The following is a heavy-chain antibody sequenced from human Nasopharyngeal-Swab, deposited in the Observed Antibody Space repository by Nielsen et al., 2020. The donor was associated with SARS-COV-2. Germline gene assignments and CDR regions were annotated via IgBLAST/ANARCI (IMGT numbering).Heavy chain of an antibody. Sequence: SETLSLTCTVSGGSISRHYWSWIRQPPGKGLEWIGYIYYSGSTNYNPSLKSRVTISVDTSKNQFSLKLSSVTAADTAVYYCARDLGYYGSGYYYYYGMDVWGQGTTVTVSS. J-gene: IGHJ6*02. CDR3: ARDLGYYGSGYYYYYGMDV. D-gene: IGHD3-10*01. CDR1: GGSISRHY. V-gene: IGHV4-59*11. CDR2: IYYSGST.